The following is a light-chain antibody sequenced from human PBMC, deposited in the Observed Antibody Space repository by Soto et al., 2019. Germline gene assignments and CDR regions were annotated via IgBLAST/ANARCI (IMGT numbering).Light chain of an antibody. J-gene: IGKJ2*01. CDR2: AAS. CDR3: QQSYRTPTEYT. CDR1: QTIGNY. V-gene: IGKV1-39*01. Sequence: DIQMTQSPSSLSASVGDRVTISCRAGQTIGNYANWYQQKPGKAPQLLIYAASNLQSGVPSRFSGSGSGTDVTLTISNLQPADSATYYCQQSYRTPTEYTFGQGTKLEIK.